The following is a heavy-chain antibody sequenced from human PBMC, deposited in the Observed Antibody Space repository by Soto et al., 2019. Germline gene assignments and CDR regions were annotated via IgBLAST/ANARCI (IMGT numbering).Heavy chain of an antibody. V-gene: IGHV4-4*02. D-gene: IGHD2-15*01. CDR2: IYHSGST. Sequence: SETLFLTCAVFGGHISSSNWWSRVRQPPGKGLEWIGEIYHSGSTNYNPSLKSRVTISVDKSKNQFSLKLSSVTAADTAVYYCARGRVVVAASGYYYGMEVWGQGTTVTVSS. CDR3: ARGRVVVAASGYYYGMEV. CDR1: GGHISSSNW. J-gene: IGHJ6*02.